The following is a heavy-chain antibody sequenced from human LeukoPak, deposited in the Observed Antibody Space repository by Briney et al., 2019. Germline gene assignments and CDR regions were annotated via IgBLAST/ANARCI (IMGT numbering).Heavy chain of an antibody. CDR2: IYTSGST. Sequence: PSETLSLTCTVSGASISGYYWSWIRQPAGKGLEWIGRIYTSGSTNYNPSLKSRVTMSVDTSKNQFSLKLSSVTAADTAVYYCARDRMGATPYYFDYWGQGTLVTVSS. CDR3: ARDRMGATPYYFDY. CDR1: GASISGYY. J-gene: IGHJ4*02. D-gene: IGHD1-26*01. V-gene: IGHV4-4*07.